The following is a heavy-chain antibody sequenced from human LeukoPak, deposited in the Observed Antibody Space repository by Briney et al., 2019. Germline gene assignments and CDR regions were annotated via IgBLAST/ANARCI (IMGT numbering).Heavy chain of an antibody. CDR1: GGTFSSYA. CDR2: IIPIFGIA. Sequence: GASVKVACKASGGTFSSYAISWVRQAPGQGLEWMGRIIPIFGIANYAQKFQGRVTITADKSTSTAYMELSSLRSEDTAVYYCARGNYGSGRRTNYGMDVWGQGTTVTVSS. J-gene: IGHJ6*02. V-gene: IGHV1-69*04. D-gene: IGHD3-10*01. CDR3: ARGNYGSGRRTNYGMDV.